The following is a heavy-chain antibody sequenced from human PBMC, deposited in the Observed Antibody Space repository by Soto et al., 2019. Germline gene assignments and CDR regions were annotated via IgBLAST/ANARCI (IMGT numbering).Heavy chain of an antibody. V-gene: IGHV3-11*06. D-gene: IGHD2-8*01. CDR1: GFTFSDYY. CDR3: AREDCTNGVCYNYYYGMDV. J-gene: IGHJ6*02. CDR2: ISSSSSYT. Sequence: QVQLVESGGGLVKPGGSLRLSCAASGFTFSDYYMSWIRQAPGKGLERVSYISSSSSYTNYADSVKGRFTISRDNAKNSLYLQMNSLRAEDTAVYYCAREDCTNGVCYNYYYGMDVWGQGTTVTVSS.